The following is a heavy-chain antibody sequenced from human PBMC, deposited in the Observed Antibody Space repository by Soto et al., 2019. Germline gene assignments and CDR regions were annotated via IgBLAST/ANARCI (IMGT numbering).Heavy chain of an antibody. CDR2: IFPSDSDT. CDR3: ARKDKSGYFNWFDP. V-gene: IGHV5-51*01. J-gene: IGHJ5*02. Sequence: PGESLKISCRTSGYRFTPYWIAWVGQMPGKGLEWMGIIFPSDSDTRYSPSFQGQVTISADRSTSTVFLQWASLKASDTAVYFCARKDKSGYFNWFDPWGQGTLVTVS. CDR1: GYRFTPYW. D-gene: IGHD3-22*01.